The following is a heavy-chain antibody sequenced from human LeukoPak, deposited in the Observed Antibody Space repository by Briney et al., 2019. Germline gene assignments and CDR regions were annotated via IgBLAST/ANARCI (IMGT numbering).Heavy chain of an antibody. Sequence: GGSLRLSCAASGFTFSSYSMNWVRQAPGKGLEWVSSISSGSTIYYADSVKGRFTISRDNAKNSLYLQMNSLRAEDTAVYYCARVGYYYDSSGYLNNDAFDIWGQGTMVTVSS. D-gene: IGHD3-22*01. CDR3: ARVGYYYDSSGYLNNDAFDI. CDR2: ISSGSTI. V-gene: IGHV3-69-1*02. J-gene: IGHJ3*02. CDR1: GFTFSSYS.